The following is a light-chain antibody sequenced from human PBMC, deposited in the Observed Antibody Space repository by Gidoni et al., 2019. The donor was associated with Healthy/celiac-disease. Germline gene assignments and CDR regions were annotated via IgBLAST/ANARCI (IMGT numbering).Light chain of an antibody. CDR2: GAS. V-gene: IGKV3-20*01. CDR1: KSVSSSY. CDR3: QQYGSSPQT. J-gene: IGKJ1*01. Sequence: ELVLPPSPGTLYLYPGDRATLSCRASKSVSSSYLAWYQQKPGQAPRLLIYGASSRATGIPDRFSGSGSGTDFTLTISRLEPEDFAVYYCQQYGSSPQTFGQGTKVEIK.